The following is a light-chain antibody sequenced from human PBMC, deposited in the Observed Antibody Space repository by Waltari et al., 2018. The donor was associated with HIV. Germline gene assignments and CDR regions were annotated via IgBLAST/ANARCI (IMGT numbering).Light chain of an antibody. CDR1: STDVGGYNY. CDR2: EVS. J-gene: IGLJ3*02. Sequence: QSALTQPASVSGSPGQSITISCTGTSTDVGGYNYVSWYQHHPGKAPQVIIYEVSKRPSGVSDLFSGSKSGNTASLTISGLQAEDEADYYCSSYTSSTTWVFGGGTKLTVL. CDR3: SSYTSSTTWV. V-gene: IGLV2-14*01.